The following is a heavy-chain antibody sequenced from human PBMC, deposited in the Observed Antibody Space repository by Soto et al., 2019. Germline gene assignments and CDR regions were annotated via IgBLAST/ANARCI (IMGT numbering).Heavy chain of an antibody. Sequence: SVKVSCKASGYTFTGYYIHWVRQAPGQGLEWMGWINPFDGSRMFAQSFQGRVTMTRDTSTSTVYMEVSSLRSEDTAVYYCSRVDPGETSPFDHWGQGTLVTVSS. D-gene: IGHD3-10*01. V-gene: IGHV1-46*03. CDR2: INPFDGSR. CDR3: SRVDPGETSPFDH. J-gene: IGHJ4*02. CDR1: GYTFTGYY.